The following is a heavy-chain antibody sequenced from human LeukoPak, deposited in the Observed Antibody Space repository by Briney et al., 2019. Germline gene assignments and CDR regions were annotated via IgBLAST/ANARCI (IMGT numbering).Heavy chain of an antibody. CDR2: IRYDGSNK. J-gene: IGHJ4*02. CDR1: GFTFSSYG. V-gene: IGHV3-30*02. Sequence: GGSQRLSCAASGFTFSSYGMHWVRQAPGKGLEWAAFIRYDGSNKYYADSVKGRFTISRDNSKNTLYLQMNSLRAADTAVYYCAKDPTHYRVWDDYDSTVLSYWGQGTLVTVSS. D-gene: IGHD3-22*01. CDR3: AKDPTHYRVWDDYDSTVLSY.